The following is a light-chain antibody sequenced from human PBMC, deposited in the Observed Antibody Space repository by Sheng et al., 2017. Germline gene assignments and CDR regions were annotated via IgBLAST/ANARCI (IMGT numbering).Light chain of an antibody. CDR2: DAS. CDR3: QQRSDWPLT. J-gene: IGKJ4*01. V-gene: IGKV3-11*01. CDR1: QNVNTY. Sequence: EIVLTQSPATLSLSPGERVTLSCRASQNVNTYLAWYQQKLGQAPRLLIYDASNRATGIPARFSGSGSGTDFTLSISSLEPEDFAVYYCQQRSDWPLTFGGGTKVEIK.